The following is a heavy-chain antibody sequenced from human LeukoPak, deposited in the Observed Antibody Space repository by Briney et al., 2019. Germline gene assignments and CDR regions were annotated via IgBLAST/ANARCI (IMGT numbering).Heavy chain of an antibody. D-gene: IGHD6-25*01. Sequence: APVKLSCKASGYTFTTYGFSWVRQAPGQGLEWMGWISSYNGGADYAQKLQGRVTMTTDTSTSTTYMELRSLRSDDTAVYYCARQKKQTTAIDYWGQGTLVTVSS. V-gene: IGHV1-18*01. J-gene: IGHJ4*02. CDR3: ARQKKQTTAIDY. CDR1: GYTFTTYG. CDR2: ISSYNGGA.